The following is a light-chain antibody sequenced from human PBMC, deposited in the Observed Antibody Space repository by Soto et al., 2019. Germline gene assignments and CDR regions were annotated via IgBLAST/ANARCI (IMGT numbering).Light chain of an antibody. CDR2: GAS. J-gene: IGKJ2*01. CDR3: QQYCSSPPYT. V-gene: IGKV3-20*01. Sequence: EIVLTQSPGTLSLSPGERATLSCRASQSVSSSYLAWYQQKPGQAPRLLIYGASSRATGIPDRFSGSGSGTELTPTISRLEAEDFAVYYWQQYCSSPPYTFGQGTKLEIK. CDR1: QSVSSSY.